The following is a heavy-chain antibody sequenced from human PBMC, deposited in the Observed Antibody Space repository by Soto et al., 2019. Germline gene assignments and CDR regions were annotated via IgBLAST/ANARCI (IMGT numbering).Heavy chain of an antibody. CDR1: GGTFSSYA. V-gene: IGHV1-69*13. D-gene: IGHD5-12*01. Sequence: GVSVKVSCKASGGTFSSYAISWVRQALGQGLEWMGGIIPIFGTANYAQKFQGRVTITADESTSTAYMELSSLRSEDTAVYYCARGVATITRFDYWGQGTLVTVSS. CDR3: ARGVATITRFDY. CDR2: IIPIFGTA. J-gene: IGHJ4*02.